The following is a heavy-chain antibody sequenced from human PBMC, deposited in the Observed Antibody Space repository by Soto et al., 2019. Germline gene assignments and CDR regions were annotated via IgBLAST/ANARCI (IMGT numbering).Heavy chain of an antibody. J-gene: IGHJ4*02. CDR1: GYTYTSYG. CDR3: ARDNGYESDY. V-gene: IGHV1-18*01. CDR2: ISAYNGDT. D-gene: IGHD5-12*01. Sequence: QVQLVQFGAEVKKPGASVKVSCKASGYTYTSYGISWVRQALGQGLEWMGWISAYNGDTNYAQKLQGRVTMTTDTSASTSYMELRSLRSDDTAVYYCARDNGYESDYWGQGTLVTVSS.